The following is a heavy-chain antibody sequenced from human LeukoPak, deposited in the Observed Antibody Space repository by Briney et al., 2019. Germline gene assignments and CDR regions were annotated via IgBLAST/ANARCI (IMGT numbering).Heavy chain of an antibody. D-gene: IGHD2-2*01. CDR2: INWNGGRT. CDR3: ARDSGLGYCSSTSCRPGY. V-gene: IGHV3-20*04. CDR1: DG. Sequence: GGSLRLSCAASDGISWVRQAPGKGLEWVSGINWNGGRTGYADSVKGRFTISRDNAKNSLYLQMNSLRAEDTALYYCARDSGLGYCSSTSCRPGYWGQGTLVTVSS. J-gene: IGHJ4*02.